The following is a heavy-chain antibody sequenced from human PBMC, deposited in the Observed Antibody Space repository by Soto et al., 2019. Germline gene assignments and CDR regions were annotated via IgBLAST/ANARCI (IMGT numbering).Heavy chain of an antibody. CDR2: IWYDGSNK. Sequence: QVQLVESGGGVVQPGRSLRLSCAASGFTFSSYGMHWVRQAPGKGLEWVAVIWYDGSNKYYADSVKGRFTISRDNSKNTLYLQMNSLRAEDTAVYYCARVGGDYGDYADYYYYYMDVWGKGTTVTVSS. J-gene: IGHJ6*03. D-gene: IGHD4-17*01. CDR1: GFTFSSYG. CDR3: ARVGGDYGDYADYYYYYMDV. V-gene: IGHV3-33*01.